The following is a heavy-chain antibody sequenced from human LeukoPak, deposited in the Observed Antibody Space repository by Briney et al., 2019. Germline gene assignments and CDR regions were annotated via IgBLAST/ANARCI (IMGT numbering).Heavy chain of an antibody. CDR2: MYNSGNT. D-gene: IGHD5-24*01. CDR3: ARKDGDY. Sequence: PSETLSLTCTVSGASISSYHWSWIRQPPGKGLEWSGDMYNSGNTNYNPSLKSRVTMSLDTSKNQFSLKLSSVTAADTAIYYCARKDGDYWGQGTLVIVSS. V-gene: IGHV4-59*01. CDR1: GASISSYH. J-gene: IGHJ4*02.